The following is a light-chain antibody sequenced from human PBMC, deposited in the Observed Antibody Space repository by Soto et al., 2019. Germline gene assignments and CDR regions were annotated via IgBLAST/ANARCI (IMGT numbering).Light chain of an antibody. CDR3: SSHAAGSTLI. CDR2: DVS. V-gene: IGLV2-14*03. J-gene: IGLJ2*01. Sequence: QSVLTQPASVSGSPGQSTTISCTGTSSDVGGYNEVSWYQQRPGKAPKLMIYDVSNRPSGVSNRFSGSKSGNTASLTISGLQAEDEAYYCSSHAAGSTLIFGGGTKLTVL. CDR1: SSDVGGYNE.